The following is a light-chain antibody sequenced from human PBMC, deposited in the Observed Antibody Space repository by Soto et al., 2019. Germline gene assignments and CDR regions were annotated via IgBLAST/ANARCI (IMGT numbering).Light chain of an antibody. CDR2: DAS. V-gene: IGKV3-11*01. J-gene: IGKJ3*01. Sequence: EIVLTQSPATLSLSPGERATLSCRASQSVGIFLAWYQQKPGQAPRLLIYDASNRATGIPARFSGGGSGTDFTLTISSLEPEDFEVYYCQQRSNWPLTFGPGTKVDIK. CDR3: QQRSNWPLT. CDR1: QSVGIF.